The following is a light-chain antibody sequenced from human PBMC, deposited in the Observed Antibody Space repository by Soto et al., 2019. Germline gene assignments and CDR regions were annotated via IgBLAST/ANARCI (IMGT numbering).Light chain of an antibody. V-gene: IGKV1-5*01. CDR1: QSINSW. CDR3: QQFNSYSRT. J-gene: IGKJ1*01. CDR2: TAS. Sequence: DIQMTQSPSTLSASVGDRVTITCRASQSINSWLAWYQQKPGKAPKLLIYTASNLDSGVPSRFSGSGSGTEFNLTIRSLQTDDFATYYCQQFNSYSRTFGQGTKVE.